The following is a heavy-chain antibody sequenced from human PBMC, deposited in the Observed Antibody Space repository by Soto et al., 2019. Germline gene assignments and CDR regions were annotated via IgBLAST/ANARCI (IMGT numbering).Heavy chain of an antibody. CDR1: GYIFTSYW. V-gene: IGHV5-51*01. CDR3: DSSGYFQH. Sequence: GESLKISCKCSGYIFTSYWIGWVRQMPGKGLEWMGIIYPGDSDTRYSPSFQGQVTISADKSISTAYLQWRSLKASDTAMYYYDSSGYFQHWGQGTLVTVSS. D-gene: IGHD3-22*01. J-gene: IGHJ1*01. CDR2: IYPGDSDT.